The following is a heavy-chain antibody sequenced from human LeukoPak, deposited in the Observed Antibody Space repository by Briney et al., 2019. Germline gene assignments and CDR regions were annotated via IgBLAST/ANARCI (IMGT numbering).Heavy chain of an antibody. CDR3: ARFVTGLGYCSSTSCLDAFDI. D-gene: IGHD2-2*01. J-gene: IGHJ3*02. CDR1: GGSIGSSNW. V-gene: IGHV4-4*02. CDR2: IYHSGST. Sequence: SETLSLTCAVSGGSIGSSNWWSWVRQPPGKGLEWIGEIYHSGSTSYNPSLKSRVTISVDKSKNQFSLKLSSVTAADTAVYYCARFVTGLGYCSSTSCLDAFDIWGQGTMVTVSS.